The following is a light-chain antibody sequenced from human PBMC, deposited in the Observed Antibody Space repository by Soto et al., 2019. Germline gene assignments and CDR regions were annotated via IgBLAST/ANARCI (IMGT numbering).Light chain of an antibody. Sequence: EIVMTQSPARLSMSPGERATLSCRASQSVSSNLAWYQQKPGQAPRLLIYGASTRATGIPARFSGSGSGTEFTLTISSLQSEDFAVYSCQQYNNWPPLTFGGGTKVDIK. J-gene: IGKJ4*01. CDR2: GAS. CDR3: QQYNNWPPLT. V-gene: IGKV3-15*01. CDR1: QSVSSN.